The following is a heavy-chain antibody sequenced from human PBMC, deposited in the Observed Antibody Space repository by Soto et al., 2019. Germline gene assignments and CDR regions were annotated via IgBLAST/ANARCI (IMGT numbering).Heavy chain of an antibody. Sequence: GRSLRLSCAASGFTFSDYYMSWIRQAPGKGLEWVSYISSSGSTIYYADSVKGRFTISRDNAKNSLYLQMNSLRAEDTAVYYCARVERGITIFGVVITPFDYCGQGTLVTVSS. CDR3: ARVERGITIFGVVITPFDY. CDR1: GFTFSDYY. D-gene: IGHD3-3*01. CDR2: ISSSGSTI. J-gene: IGHJ4*02. V-gene: IGHV3-11*01.